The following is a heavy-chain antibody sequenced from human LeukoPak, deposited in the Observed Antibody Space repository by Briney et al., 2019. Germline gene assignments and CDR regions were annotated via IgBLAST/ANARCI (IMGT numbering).Heavy chain of an antibody. CDR2: IDHENGEE. CDR1: GYSLSELL. D-gene: IGHD1-26*01. V-gene: IGHV1-24*01. CDR3: ATVGDYSLDY. J-gene: IGHJ4*02. Sequence: ASVKVSCTVSGYSLSELLIHWVRQPLGKGLEWMAGIDHENGEEVSAQNFQGRVTVAKDTSTDTAYMELSGLKSDDSAIYYCATVGDYSLDYWGQGTLVIVSS.